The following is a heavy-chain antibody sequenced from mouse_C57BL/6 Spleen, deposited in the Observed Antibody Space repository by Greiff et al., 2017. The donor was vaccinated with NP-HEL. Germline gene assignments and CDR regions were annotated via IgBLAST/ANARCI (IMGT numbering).Heavy chain of an antibody. CDR3: ARRRTSYFDY. Sequence: EVMLVESGGGLVKPGGSLTLSCAVSGFTFSDYGMHWVRQAPEKGLEWVAYISSGSSTIYYADTVKGRFTISRDNAKNTLFLQMTSLRSEDTAMYYCARRRTSYFDYWGQGTTLTVSS. J-gene: IGHJ2*01. CDR1: GFTFSDYG. V-gene: IGHV5-17*01. CDR2: ISSGSSTI.